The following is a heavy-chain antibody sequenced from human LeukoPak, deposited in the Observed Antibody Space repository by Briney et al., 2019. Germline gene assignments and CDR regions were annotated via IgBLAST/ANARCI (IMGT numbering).Heavy chain of an antibody. CDR3: ARGGIRQTFDN. V-gene: IGHV4-59*01. D-gene: IGHD3-3*02. J-gene: IGHJ4*02. CDR1: TYY. Sequence: TYYXNWIRQPPGKGLEWIGYIYYSGSTNYNPSLKSRVTISVDTSKNQFSLNLTSVTAADTAVYYCARGGIRQTFDNWGQGTLXXV. CDR2: IYYSGST.